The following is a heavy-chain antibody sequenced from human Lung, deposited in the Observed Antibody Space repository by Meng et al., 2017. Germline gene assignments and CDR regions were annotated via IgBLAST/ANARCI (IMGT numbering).Heavy chain of an antibody. J-gene: IGHJ2*01. V-gene: IGHV4-30-4*01. CDR3: ARGQKGYFDL. CDR1: GGSISSSNYY. CDR2: IYNSGST. Sequence: QVLLQDPGPGLGKPSQTLSLTCTFSGGSISSSNYYWSWIRQPPGKGLEWSGHIYNSGSTYYNPSLKSRITISVDTSKNQFSLKLSSVTAADTAVYYCARGQKGYFDLWGRGTLVTVSS.